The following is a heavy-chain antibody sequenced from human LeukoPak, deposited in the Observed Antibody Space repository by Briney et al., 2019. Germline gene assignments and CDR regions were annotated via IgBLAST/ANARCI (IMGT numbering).Heavy chain of an antibody. J-gene: IGHJ4*02. CDR2: ITTSSGTI. D-gene: IGHD6-6*01. Sequence: GGSLRLSCAASGFTFSSYSMNWVRQAPGKGLEWVSYITTSSGTIYYADSVKGRFTISRDNAKNSLYLQMNSPRAEDTAVYYCARGYSSSDLDYWGQGTLVTVSS. CDR3: ARGYSSSDLDY. V-gene: IGHV3-48*01. CDR1: GFTFSSYS.